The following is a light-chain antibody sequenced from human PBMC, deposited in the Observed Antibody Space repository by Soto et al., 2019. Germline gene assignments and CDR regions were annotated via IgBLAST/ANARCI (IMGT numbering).Light chain of an antibody. J-gene: IGLJ2*01. Sequence: QSALTQPASVSGSPGQSITISCTGTSSDVGGYNYVSWYQQHPGKAPKLIIYEVSDRPSGVSDRFSGSKSANTASLTISGLQAEDEADYYCSSFTSSSTLLLFGGGTKVTVL. CDR3: SSFTSSSTLLL. V-gene: IGLV2-14*01. CDR1: SSDVGGYNY. CDR2: EVS.